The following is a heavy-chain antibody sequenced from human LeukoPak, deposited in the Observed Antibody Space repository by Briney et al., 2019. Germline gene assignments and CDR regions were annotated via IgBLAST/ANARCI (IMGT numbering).Heavy chain of an antibody. V-gene: IGHV3-30-3*01. CDR3: ARVRGVTQQFGGYFDY. CDR2: ISYDGSNK. D-gene: IGHD3-10*01. Sequence: GGSLRLSCAASGFTFSSYAMHWVRQAPGKGLEWVAAISYDGSNKYYADSVKGRFTISRDNSKNTLYLQMNSLRAEDTAVYYCARVRGVTQQFGGYFDYWGQGTLVTVSS. CDR1: GFTFSSYA. J-gene: IGHJ4*02.